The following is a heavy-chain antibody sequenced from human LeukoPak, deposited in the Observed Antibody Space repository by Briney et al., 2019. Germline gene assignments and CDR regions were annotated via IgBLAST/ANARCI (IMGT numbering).Heavy chain of an antibody. D-gene: IGHD2-15*01. CDR1: GGSISSSNW. CDR2: IYHNGNT. CDR3: ARVDFDYSTFDY. Sequence: SETLSLTCAVSGGSISSSNWWSWVRQPPGKGLEWIGKIYHNGNTKYNPSLKSRVTISVDKSKNQFSLNLSSVTAADTAVYYCARVDFDYSTFDYWGQGTLVTVSS. V-gene: IGHV4-4*02. J-gene: IGHJ4*02.